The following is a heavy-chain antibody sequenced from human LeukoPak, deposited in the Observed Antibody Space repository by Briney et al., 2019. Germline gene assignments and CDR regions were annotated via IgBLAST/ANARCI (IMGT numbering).Heavy chain of an antibody. CDR3: ARTHIIDSSGYYYELQAFDI. D-gene: IGHD3-22*01. J-gene: IGHJ3*02. CDR2: ISSSSSYI. V-gene: IGHV3-21*01. Sequence: GGSLRLSCAASGFTFSSYSMNWVRQAPGKGLEWVSSISSSSSYIYYADSVKGRLTISRDNAKNSLYLQMNSLRAEDTAVYYCARTHIIDSSGYYYELQAFDIWGQGTMVTVSS. CDR1: GFTFSSYS.